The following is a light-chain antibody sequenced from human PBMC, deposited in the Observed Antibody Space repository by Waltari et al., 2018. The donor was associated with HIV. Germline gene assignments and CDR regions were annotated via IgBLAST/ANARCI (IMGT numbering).Light chain of an antibody. CDR1: SSNIGSNY. J-gene: IGLJ3*02. CDR3: AVWYDWLSGWV. CDR2: RNN. V-gene: IGLV1-47*01. Sequence: QSVLTQPPSASGTPGQRVTISCSGSSSNIGSNYVYWYQQLPGTAPKLLIYRNNQRPSGVPDRFSGSKSGTSASLAISGLRSEDEADYYCAVWYDWLSGWVFGGGTKLTVL.